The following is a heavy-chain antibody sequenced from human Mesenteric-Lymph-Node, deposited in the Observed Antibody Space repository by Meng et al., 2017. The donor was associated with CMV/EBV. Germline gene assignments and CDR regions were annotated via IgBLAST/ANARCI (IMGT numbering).Heavy chain of an antibody. CDR1: GLSLSTYKMG. Sequence: TFSGLSLSTYKMGVGWVRQPPGKALEWLALIYWDDDKRYSPSLKSRLTITKDTSKNQVVLTMTNMDPVDTATYYCVHNSIVLLYFDPWGQGTLVTVSS. CDR3: VHNSIVLLYFDP. CDR2: IYWDDDK. J-gene: IGHJ5*02. D-gene: IGHD1-26*01. V-gene: IGHV2-5*02.